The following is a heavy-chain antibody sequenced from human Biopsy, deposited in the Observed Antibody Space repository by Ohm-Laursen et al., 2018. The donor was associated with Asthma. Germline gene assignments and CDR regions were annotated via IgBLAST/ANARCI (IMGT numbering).Heavy chain of an antibody. CDR1: GFTFSNYG. V-gene: IGHV3-30*18. CDR2: ISFDGSNK. CDR3: AKDVFPGWELRRGPDY. D-gene: IGHD1-26*01. J-gene: IGHJ4*02. Sequence: SLRLSCSASGFTFSNYGVHWVRQAPGRGLDWVAVISFDGSNKNYTDSVKGRFTISRDNSSNTLHLQMNSLRAEDTAVYYCAKDVFPGWELRRGPDYWGQGTLVTVSS.